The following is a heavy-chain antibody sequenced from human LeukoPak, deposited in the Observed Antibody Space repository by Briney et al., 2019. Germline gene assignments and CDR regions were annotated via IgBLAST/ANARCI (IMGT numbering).Heavy chain of an antibody. CDR2: ISGSGGST. J-gene: IGHJ4*02. D-gene: IGHD3-3*01. Sequence: GGSLRLSCAASGFTFSSYAMSWVRQAPGKGLEWVSAISGSGGSTYYADSVKGRFTISRDNSKNTLYLQMNSLRAEDTAVYYCARTYYDFWSGYFPNLDYWGQGTLVTVSS. CDR1: GFTFSSYA. V-gene: IGHV3-23*01. CDR3: ARTYYDFWSGYFPNLDY.